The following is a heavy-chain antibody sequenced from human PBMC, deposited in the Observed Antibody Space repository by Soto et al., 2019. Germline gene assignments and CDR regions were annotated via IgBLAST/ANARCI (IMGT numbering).Heavy chain of an antibody. CDR3: ARDMSGYDYFSLDY. J-gene: IGHJ4*02. D-gene: IGHD5-12*01. CDR1: GGSISSGDYY. V-gene: IGHV4-30-4*01. Sequence: SETLSLTCTVSGGSISSGDYYWSWIRHPPGKGLEWIGYIYYSGSTYYNPSLKSRVTISVDTSKNQFSLKLSSVTAADTAVYYCARDMSGYDYFSLDYWGQGTLVTVSS. CDR2: IYYSGST.